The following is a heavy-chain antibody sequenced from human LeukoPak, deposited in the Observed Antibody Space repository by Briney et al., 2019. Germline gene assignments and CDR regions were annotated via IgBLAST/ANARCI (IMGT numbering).Heavy chain of an antibody. Sequence: ASVKLSCKATGNTFTSYDINWVRQATGQGIKWMGWMNPNSGNTGYAQKFQGRVTMTRNTSISTAYMELSSLRSEDTAVYYCARVGLYSSSWYDFDYWGQGTLVTVSS. D-gene: IGHD6-13*01. CDR3: ARVGLYSSSWYDFDY. J-gene: IGHJ4*02. CDR2: MNPNSGNT. V-gene: IGHV1-8*01. CDR1: GNTFTSYD.